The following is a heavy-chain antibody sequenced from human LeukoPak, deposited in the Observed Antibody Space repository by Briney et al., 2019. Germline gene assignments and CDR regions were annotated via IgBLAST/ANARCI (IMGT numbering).Heavy chain of an antibody. D-gene: IGHD3-10*01. CDR1: GGSFSGYY. J-gene: IGHJ3*02. CDR3: ARLRKSITMVRGVMGAFDI. Sequence: SETLSLTCAVYGGSFSGYYWSWIRQPPGKGLEWLGEINHSGSTNYNPSLKSRVTISVDTSKNQFSLKLSSVTAADTAVYYCARLRKSITMVRGVMGAFDIWGQGTMVTVSS. CDR2: INHSGST. V-gene: IGHV4-34*01.